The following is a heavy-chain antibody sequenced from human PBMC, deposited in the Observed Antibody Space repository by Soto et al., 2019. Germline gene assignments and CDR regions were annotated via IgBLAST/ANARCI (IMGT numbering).Heavy chain of an antibody. J-gene: IGHJ6*02. CDR1: GYTFTSYG. D-gene: IGHD3-10*01. Sequence: ASVKVSCKASGYTFTSYGISWVRQAPGQGLEWMGWISAYNGNTNYAQKLQGRVTMTTDTSTSTAYMELRSLRSDDTAVYYCARGPYGSGRVIYYYYGMDVWGQGTTVTV. CDR3: ARGPYGSGRVIYYYYGMDV. V-gene: IGHV1-18*01. CDR2: ISAYNGNT.